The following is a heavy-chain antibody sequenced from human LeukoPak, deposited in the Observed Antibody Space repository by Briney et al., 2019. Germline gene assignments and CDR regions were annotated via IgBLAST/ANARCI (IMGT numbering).Heavy chain of an antibody. CDR1: GFTFRSYW. J-gene: IGHJ4*02. V-gene: IGHV3-74*01. Sequence: GGSLRLSCAASGFTFRSYWMHWVRHAPGKGLVWVSFITSDGSSTNYADSVKGRFTISRDNAKNTLYLQMNSLRAEDTAVYYCARSAYFDYWGQGTLVTVSS. CDR2: ITSDGSST. CDR3: ARSAYFDY.